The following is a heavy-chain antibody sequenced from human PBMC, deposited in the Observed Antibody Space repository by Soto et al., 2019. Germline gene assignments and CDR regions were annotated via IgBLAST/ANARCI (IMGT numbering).Heavy chain of an antibody. Sequence: QVQLVQSGAEVKKPGSSVRVSCKASGDTSRTDSITWVRQAPGQGLEWMGRIIPKLGIPNYAQKFQGRLTITADRSTSTVYMELTSLRSEDTAVYYCATNDMVVPSRQLIRHWYFDLWGRGTQVSVSS. V-gene: IGHV1-69*02. CDR2: IIPKLGIP. D-gene: IGHD2-8*01. J-gene: IGHJ2*01. CDR3: ATNDMVVPSRQLIRHWYFDL. CDR1: GDTSRTDS.